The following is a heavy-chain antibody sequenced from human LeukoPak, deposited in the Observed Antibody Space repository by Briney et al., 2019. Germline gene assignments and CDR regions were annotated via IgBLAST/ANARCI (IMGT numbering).Heavy chain of an antibody. D-gene: IGHD5-18*01. CDR3: ARGPLDTAMVCSFDY. CDR2: INHSGST. J-gene: IGHJ4*02. CDR1: GGAFSGYY. Sequence: SETLSLTCAVSGGAFSGYYWSWIRQPPGRGLEWIGEINHSGSTNYNPSLKSRVTISVDTSKNQFSLKLSSVTAADTAVYYCARGPLDTAMVCSFDYWGQGTLVTVSS. V-gene: IGHV4-34*01.